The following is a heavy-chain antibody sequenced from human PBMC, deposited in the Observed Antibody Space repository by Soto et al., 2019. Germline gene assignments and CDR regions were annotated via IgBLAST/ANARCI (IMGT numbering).Heavy chain of an antibody. V-gene: IGHV3-11*06. J-gene: IGHJ5*02. D-gene: IGHD2-15*01. CDR2: ISPGSRYP. CDR3: ARGGGGGLFDP. CDR1: GFTFGDSY. Sequence: PGGSLRLSCAGSGFTFGDSYMSWIRQAPEKGLEWLSYISPGSRYPAYADSVKGRFTISRDNAKRSLYLQMMSLTAEDTAIYYCARGGGGGLFDPWGQGTMVTVSS.